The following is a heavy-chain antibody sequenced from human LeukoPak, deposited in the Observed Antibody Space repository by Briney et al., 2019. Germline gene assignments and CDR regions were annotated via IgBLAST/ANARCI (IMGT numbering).Heavy chain of an antibody. J-gene: IGHJ4*02. D-gene: IGHD6-13*01. V-gene: IGHV3-23*01. CDR2: ISGSGGST. Sequence: GGSLRLSCAASGFTFSSYAMSWVRQAPGKGLEWVSAISGSGGSTYYVDSVKGRFTISRDNSKDTLYLQMNSLRAEDTAVYYCEKRLAAAGFDYWGQGTLVTVSS. CDR1: GFTFSSYA. CDR3: EKRLAAAGFDY.